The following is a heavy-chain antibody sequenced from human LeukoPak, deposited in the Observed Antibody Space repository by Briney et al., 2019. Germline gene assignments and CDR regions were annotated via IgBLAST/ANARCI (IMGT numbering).Heavy chain of an antibody. V-gene: IGHV4-34*01. J-gene: IGHJ4*02. CDR2: INHSGST. CDR1: GGSFSGYD. D-gene: IGHD3-22*01. CDR3: ARDPGNVFYDSSGYYDY. Sequence: PSETLSLTCAVYGGSFSGYDWSWIRQPPGKGLEWIGEINHSGSTNYNPSLKSRVTISVDTSKNQFSLKLSSVTAADTAVYYCARDPGNVFYDSSGYYDYWGQGTLVTVSS.